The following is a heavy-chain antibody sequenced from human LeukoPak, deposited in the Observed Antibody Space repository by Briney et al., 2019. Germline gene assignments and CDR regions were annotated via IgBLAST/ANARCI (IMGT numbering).Heavy chain of an antibody. Sequence: GGSLRLSCVASGFTLDDSALHWVRQAPGKGLEWISLISGDGDNTYYADSVKGRFTISRDTSTSSLYLQMSSLRAEDTAFYYCAKGVRSGTYYNCFDPWGQGTLVTVSS. CDR2: ISGDGDNT. V-gene: IGHV3-43*02. CDR1: GFTLDDSA. CDR3: AKGVRSGTYYNCFDP. J-gene: IGHJ5*02. D-gene: IGHD1-26*01.